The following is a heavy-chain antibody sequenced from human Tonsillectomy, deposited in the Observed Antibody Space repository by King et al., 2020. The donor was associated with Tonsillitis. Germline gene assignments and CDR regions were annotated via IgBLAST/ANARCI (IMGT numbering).Heavy chain of an antibody. CDR1: GITFSTYA. J-gene: IGHJ4*02. CDR3: VKAVPIVATRSLYPAHFDS. D-gene: IGHD5-12*01. Sequence: EEQLVQSGGGLVQPGGSLRLSCSASGITFSTYAFHWVRQAPGKGLEYVSAVSSNGGSTYYADSVKGRFTISRDNSKNTLYLQMSSLRAADTAVYYCVKAVPIVATRSLYPAHFDSWGQGTLVTVSS. CDR2: VSSNGGST. V-gene: IGHV3-64D*06.